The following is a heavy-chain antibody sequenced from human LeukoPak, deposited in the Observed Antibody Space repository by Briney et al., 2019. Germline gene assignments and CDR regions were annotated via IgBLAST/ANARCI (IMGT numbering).Heavy chain of an antibody. CDR2: IYYSGST. CDR3: ARVGGSNHYYYGMDV. V-gene: IGHV4-59*01. J-gene: IGHJ6*02. Sequence: SETLSLTCTVSGGSISSYYWSWIRQPPGKGLEWIGYIYYSGSTNYNPSLKSRVTISVDTSKNQFSLKLSSVTSADTAVYYCARVGGSNHYYYGMDVWGQGTTVTVSS. CDR1: GGSISSYY. D-gene: IGHD1-26*01.